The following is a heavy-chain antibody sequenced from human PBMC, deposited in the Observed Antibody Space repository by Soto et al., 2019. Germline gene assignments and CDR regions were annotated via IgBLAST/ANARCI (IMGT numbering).Heavy chain of an antibody. J-gene: IGHJ4*02. Sequence: EVQLLESGGGLVQPGGSLRLSCAASGFTFSNYAMSWVRQAPGKGLEWASAIVGSGGSTYYADSVKGRFTISRDNSKNTLYLQMNSLRVEDTAIYYCAKDCGSACLSYFDCWGQGTLVTVSS. CDR1: GFTFSNYA. CDR3: AKDCGSACLSYFDC. CDR2: IVGSGGST. V-gene: IGHV3-23*01. D-gene: IGHD6-19*01.